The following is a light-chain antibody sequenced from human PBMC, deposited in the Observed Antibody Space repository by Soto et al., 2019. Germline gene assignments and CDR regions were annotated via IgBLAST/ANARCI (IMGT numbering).Light chain of an antibody. Sequence: EIVLTQSPGTLSLSPGERATLSCRASQSINNNYLAWYQQKYGQAPRLLIYGASSRATGIPDRFSGSGSGTDFTLTISRLEAEDFAVYYCRQYGSTPQTFGPGTKVEIK. CDR1: QSINNNY. CDR3: RQYGSTPQT. V-gene: IGKV3-20*01. CDR2: GAS. J-gene: IGKJ3*01.